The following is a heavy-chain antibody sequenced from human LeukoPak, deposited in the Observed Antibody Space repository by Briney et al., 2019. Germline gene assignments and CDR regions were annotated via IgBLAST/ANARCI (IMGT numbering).Heavy chain of an antibody. D-gene: IGHD3-16*02. Sequence: NSSETLSLTCTVSGGSISSSSYYWGWIRQPPGKGLEWIGSIYYSGSTYYNPSLKSRVTISVDTSKNQFSLKLSSVTAADTAVYYCARAPDYDYVWGSYRPYYFDYWGQGTLVTVSS. J-gene: IGHJ4*02. CDR2: IYYSGST. CDR1: GGSISSSSYY. V-gene: IGHV4-39*07. CDR3: ARAPDYDYVWGSYRPYYFDY.